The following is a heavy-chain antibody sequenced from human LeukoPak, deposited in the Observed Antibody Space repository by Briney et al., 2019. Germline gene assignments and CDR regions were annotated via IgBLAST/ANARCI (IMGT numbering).Heavy chain of an antibody. J-gene: IGHJ4*02. V-gene: IGHV3-23*01. CDR2: ISGSGGST. CDR3: AKDATDFGVAVVDY. D-gene: IGHD6-19*01. CDR1: GFTFSSYA. Sequence: GGSLRLSCAASGFTFSSYAMSWVRQATGKGLEWVSAISGSGGSTYYADSVKGRFTISRDNSKNALYLQMNSLRAEDTAVYYCAKDATDFGVAVVDYWGQGTLVTVSS.